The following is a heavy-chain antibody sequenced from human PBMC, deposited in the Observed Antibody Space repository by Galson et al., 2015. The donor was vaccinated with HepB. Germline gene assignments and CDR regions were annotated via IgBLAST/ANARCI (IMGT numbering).Heavy chain of an antibody. Sequence: QVQLQESGPGLVKPSETLSLTCTVSGGSISSYYWSWIRQPPGKGLEWIGYIYYSGSTNYNPSLKSRVTISVDTSKNQFSLKLSSVTAADTAVYYCARGYGSGSYYLDYWGQGTLVTVSS. CDR2: IYYSGST. CDR3: ARGYGSGSYYLDY. J-gene: IGHJ4*02. CDR1: GGSISSYY. D-gene: IGHD3-10*01. V-gene: IGHV4-59*01.